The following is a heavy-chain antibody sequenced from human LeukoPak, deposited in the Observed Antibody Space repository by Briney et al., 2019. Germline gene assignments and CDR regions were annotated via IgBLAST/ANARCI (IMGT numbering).Heavy chain of an antibody. CDR1: GFTFSDYW. CDR3: ARGTGNYYGY. D-gene: IGHD3/OR15-3a*01. CDR2: IKSDGSST. Sequence: PGGSLRLSCAASGFTFSDYWMHWVRQAPGKGLVWVSRIKSDGSSTSYADSVKGRFTITRDSAKNTLYPQMNSPRAEDTAVYYCARGTGNYYGYWGQGTLVTVSS. V-gene: IGHV3-74*01. J-gene: IGHJ4*02.